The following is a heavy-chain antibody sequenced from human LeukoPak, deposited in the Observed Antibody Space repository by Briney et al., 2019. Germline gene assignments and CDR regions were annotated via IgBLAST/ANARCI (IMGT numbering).Heavy chain of an antibody. V-gene: IGHV3-23*01. J-gene: IGHJ6*02. CDR2: LRGNGGST. CDR1: GFTFSSYA. Sequence: GGSLRLSCAASGFTFSSYAMSWVRQAPGKGLEWVSSLRGNGGSTEYVDSVRGRFVISRDNSRNTLYLQMNSLRAEDTAVYYCAKDVRVGGGGMDVWGQGTPVTVSS. D-gene: IGHD1-26*01. CDR3: AKDVRVGGGGMDV.